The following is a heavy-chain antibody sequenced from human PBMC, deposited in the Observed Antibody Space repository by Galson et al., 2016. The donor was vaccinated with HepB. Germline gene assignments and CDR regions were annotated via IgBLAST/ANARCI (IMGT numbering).Heavy chain of an antibody. CDR2: ISGHGDTI. D-gene: IGHD2-21*01. V-gene: IGHV3-11*04. J-gene: IGHJ3*01. CDR3: ARGWLFNSFDV. Sequence: SLRLSCAASGFTVSNNYMRWVRQAPGKGLEWLSYISGHGDTIYYADSVKGRFTISRDNARNSLYLQMRSLRDEDTAVYFCARGWLFNSFDVWGQGTMVTVSS. CDR1: GFTVSNNY.